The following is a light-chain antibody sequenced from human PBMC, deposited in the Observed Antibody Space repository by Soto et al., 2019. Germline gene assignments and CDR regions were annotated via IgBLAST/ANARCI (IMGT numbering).Light chain of an antibody. V-gene: IGKV1-39*01. CDR2: AAS. CDR1: QSISSN. J-gene: IGKJ4*01. Sequence: DIQMTQSPSSLSASVRDRVTITCRASQSISSNLNWYQQKPGKAPKLLIYAASSLQSGVPSRFSGGGSGTDFTLTISSLQPEDFATYSCQQSYSTPLTFGGGTKVDIK. CDR3: QQSYSTPLT.